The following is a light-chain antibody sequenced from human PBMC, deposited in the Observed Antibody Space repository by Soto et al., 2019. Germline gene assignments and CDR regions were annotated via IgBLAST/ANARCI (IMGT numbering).Light chain of an antibody. CDR1: QDIGGR. J-gene: IGKJ1*01. CDR3: LQVYSFPRT. Sequence: DIHMTPSPSSLSAAVGDRITSICRASQDIGGRLAWFQQKPGKAPQYLIQAASILQSGVPSRFSGSGSGTEFIPTINNLQPEDFASYFCLQVYSFPRTCGIGTKVDIK. V-gene: IGKV1-12*01. CDR2: AAS.